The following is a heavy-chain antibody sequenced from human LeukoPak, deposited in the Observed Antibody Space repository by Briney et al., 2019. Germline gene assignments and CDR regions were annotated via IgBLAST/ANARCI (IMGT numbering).Heavy chain of an antibody. D-gene: IGHD3-16*01. CDR1: GGSISSGGYY. Sequence: PSQTLSLTCTVSGGSISSGGYYWSWIRQHPGKGLEWIGYIYYSGSTYYNPSLKSRVTISVDTSKNQFSLKLSSVTAADTAVYYCASRQISRRDAFDIWGQGTMVTVSS. CDR3: ASRQISRRDAFDI. V-gene: IGHV4-31*03. CDR2: IYYSGST. J-gene: IGHJ3*02.